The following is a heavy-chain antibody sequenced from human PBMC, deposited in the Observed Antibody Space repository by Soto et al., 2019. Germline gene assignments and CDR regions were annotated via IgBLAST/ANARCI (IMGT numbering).Heavy chain of an antibody. CDR3: ARGPVGRRSTTPAH. V-gene: IGHV4-34*01. Sequence: QVQLQQWGAGLLKPSETLSLTCAVYGGSFSGYYWSWIRQPPGKGLEWIGEINHSGSTNYNPSLKSRVTISVDTSKNQFSLKLSSVTAADTAVYYCARGPVGRRSTTPAHWGQGTLVTVSS. D-gene: IGHD4-17*01. CDR2: INHSGST. CDR1: GGSFSGYY. J-gene: IGHJ4*02.